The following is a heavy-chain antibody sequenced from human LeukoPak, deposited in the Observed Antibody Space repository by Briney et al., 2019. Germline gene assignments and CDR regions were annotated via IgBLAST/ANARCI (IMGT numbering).Heavy chain of an antibody. CDR2: INPSGGST. D-gene: IGHD6-19*01. Sequence: ASVKVSCKASGDTFTSYYMHWVRQAPGQGLEWTGIINPSGGSTSYAQKFQGRVTMTRDTSTSTVYMGPSSLRSEDTAVYYCARGSVDGHWYSSAKYYFDYWGQGTLVTVSS. V-gene: IGHV1-46*01. CDR3: ARGSVDGHWYSSAKYYFDY. CDR1: GDTFTSYY. J-gene: IGHJ4*02.